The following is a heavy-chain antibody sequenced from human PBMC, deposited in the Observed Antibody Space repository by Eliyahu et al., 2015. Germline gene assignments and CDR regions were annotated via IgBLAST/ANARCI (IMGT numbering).Heavy chain of an antibody. J-gene: IGHJ4*02. V-gene: IGHV3-21*01. Sequence: EVQLVESGGGLVKPGGSLRLSCAASXFTFSSXSMXWVRQAPGKGXEXVXSISSXXXYIYYADSVKGRFTISRDNAKNSLYLQMNSLRAEDTAVYYCARAKGEWLFSEDFDYWGQGTLVTVSS. CDR3: ARAKGEWLFSEDFDY. CDR1: XFTFSSXS. D-gene: IGHD3-3*01. CDR2: ISSXXXYI.